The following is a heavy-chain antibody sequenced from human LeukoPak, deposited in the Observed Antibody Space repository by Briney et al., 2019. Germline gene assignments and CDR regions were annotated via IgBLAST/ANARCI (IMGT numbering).Heavy chain of an antibody. D-gene: IGHD1-26*01. CDR2: IKQDGSQK. Sequence: PGGSLRLSCAASGFTFSSYEMNWVRQAPGKGLEWVANIKQDGSQKYYVDSVKGRFTISRDNAKNSLYLQMDSLRAEDTAVYYCATSGTRIVGVDWFDYWGQGTLVTVSS. CDR1: GFTFSSYE. V-gene: IGHV3-7*05. J-gene: IGHJ4*02. CDR3: ATSGTRIVGVDWFDY.